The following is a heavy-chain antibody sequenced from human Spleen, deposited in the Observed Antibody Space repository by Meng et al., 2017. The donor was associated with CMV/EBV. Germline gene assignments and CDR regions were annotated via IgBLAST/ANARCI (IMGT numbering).Heavy chain of an antibody. Sequence: GESLKISCAASGFSFSTYSMNWVRQAPGKGLEWVSSISSRGDYIFYPDSVKGRFTVSRDNAQNSLYLQMNSLRAEDTALYYCVKDMESDIVLVAAPHYGLDVWGQGTSVTVSS. CDR2: ISSRGDYI. CDR3: VKDMESDIVLVAAPHYGLDV. V-gene: IGHV3-21*04. J-gene: IGHJ6*02. D-gene: IGHD2-2*01. CDR1: GFSFSTYS.